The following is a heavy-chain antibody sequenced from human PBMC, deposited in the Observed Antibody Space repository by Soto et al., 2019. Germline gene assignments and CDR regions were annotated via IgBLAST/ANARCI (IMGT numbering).Heavy chain of an antibody. J-gene: IGHJ4*02. Sequence: QVQLLESGGGLVKPGGSLRLSCAASGFTFSDYYMSWIRQAPGKGLECVAYISVSSTYANYADSVEGRFTISRDNAENSLFLQMNSLRADDTAVYYCARGVRYYSSEKPANFDSWGQGALVSVSS. V-gene: IGHV3-11*05. CDR1: GFTFSDYY. CDR2: ISVSSTYA. CDR3: ARGVRYYSSEKPANFDS. D-gene: IGHD3-10*01.